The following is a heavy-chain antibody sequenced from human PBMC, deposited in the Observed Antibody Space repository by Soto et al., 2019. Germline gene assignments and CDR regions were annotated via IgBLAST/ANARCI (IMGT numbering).Heavy chain of an antibody. J-gene: IGHJ3*02. CDR1: GGTFSSYA. CDR3: ARDREKAASYDAFDI. V-gene: IGHV1-69*13. CDR2: IIPIFGTA. D-gene: IGHD6-13*01. Sequence: ASVKVSCKASGGTFSSYAISWVRQAPGQGLEWMGGIIPIFGTANYAQKFQGRVTITADESTSTAHMELSSLRSEDTAVYYCARDREKAASYDAFDIWGQGAMVTVSS.